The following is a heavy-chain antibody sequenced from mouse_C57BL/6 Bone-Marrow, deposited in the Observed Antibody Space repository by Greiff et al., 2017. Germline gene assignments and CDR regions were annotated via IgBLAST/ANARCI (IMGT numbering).Heavy chain of an antibody. V-gene: IGHV2-2*01. CDR2: IWSGGST. Sequence: VQRVESGPGLVQPSQSLSITCTVSGFSLTSYGVHWVRQSPGKGLEWRGVIWSGGSTDYNAAFISRLRLSKDNSKSQVFFKMNSLQADDTAIYYCAREEAYYDEDWFSYWGQGTLVTVSA. D-gene: IGHD2-4*01. J-gene: IGHJ3*01. CDR3: AREEAYYDEDWFSY. CDR1: GFSLTSYG.